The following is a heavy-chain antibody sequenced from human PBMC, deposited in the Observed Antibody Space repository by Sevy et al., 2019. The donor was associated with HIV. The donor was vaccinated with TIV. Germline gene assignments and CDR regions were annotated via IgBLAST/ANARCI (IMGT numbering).Heavy chain of an antibody. CDR1: GFTFSGSA. J-gene: IGHJ4*02. V-gene: IGHV3-73*01. CDR3: TSLSVDTAMGFDY. Sequence: GGSLRLSCAASGFTFSGSAMHWVRQASGKGLEWVGRIRSKGNSYATEYAASVKGRFTISRDVSKNTAYLQMNSLKTEDTAVYYCTSLSVDTAMGFDYWGQGTLVTVSS. CDR2: IRSKGNSYAT. D-gene: IGHD5-18*01.